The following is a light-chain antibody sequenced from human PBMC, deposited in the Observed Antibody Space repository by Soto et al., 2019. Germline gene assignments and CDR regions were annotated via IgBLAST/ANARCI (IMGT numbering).Light chain of an antibody. J-gene: IGKJ1*01. Sequence: EIVLPQSPGTLSLSPGERATLSCRASQSVSSSYLAWYQQKPGQAPRLLIYGVSSRATGIPDRFSGSGSGTDVTLTSSRVEPEDFAGDYCQQYGTAPRTFGQGTKVEIK. CDR2: GVS. CDR1: QSVSSSY. CDR3: QQYGTAPRT. V-gene: IGKV3-20*01.